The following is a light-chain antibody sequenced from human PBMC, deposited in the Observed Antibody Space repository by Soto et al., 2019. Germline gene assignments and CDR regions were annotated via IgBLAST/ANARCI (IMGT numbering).Light chain of an antibody. J-gene: IGLJ1*01. CDR2: EVN. Sequence: QSALTQPPSASGSPGQSVTISCTGTSSDVGGYNYVSWYQQHPGKVPQLMIYEVNKRPSGVPDRFSGSKSGNTASLTVSGLQPEDEADYYCTSYAGGTNVFGTGTKLTVL. CDR1: SSDVGGYNY. V-gene: IGLV2-8*01. CDR3: TSYAGGTNV.